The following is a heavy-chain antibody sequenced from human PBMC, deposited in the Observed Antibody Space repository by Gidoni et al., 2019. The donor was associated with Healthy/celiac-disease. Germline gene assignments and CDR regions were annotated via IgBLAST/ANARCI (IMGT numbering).Heavy chain of an antibody. D-gene: IGHD3-22*01. V-gene: IGHV3-30*18. CDR3: AKDFGDYYDSSGYYPGYNWFDP. CDR2: ISYDGSNK. J-gene: IGHJ5*02. CDR1: GFTFSSYG. Sequence: QVQLVESWGGVVQPGRSLKLSCAASGFTFSSYGMHWVRPAPGKGLEWVAVISYDGSNKYYADSVKGRFTISRDNSKNTLYLQMNSLRAEDTAVYYCAKDFGDYYDSSGYYPGYNWFDPWGQGTLVTVSS.